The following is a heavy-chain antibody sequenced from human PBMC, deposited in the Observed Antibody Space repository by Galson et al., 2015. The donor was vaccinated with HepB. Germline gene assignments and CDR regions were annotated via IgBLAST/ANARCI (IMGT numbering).Heavy chain of an antibody. CDR1: GYTFTSYD. J-gene: IGHJ4*02. CDR2: MNPNSGNT. V-gene: IGHV1-8*01. Sequence: SVKVSCKASGYTFTSYDINWVRQATGQGLEWMGWMNPNSGNTGYAQKFQGRVTMTRNTSISTAYMELSSLRSEDTAVYYCARGNPTYYYDSSGLGYWGQGTLVTVSS. D-gene: IGHD3-22*01. CDR3: ARGNPTYYYDSSGLGY.